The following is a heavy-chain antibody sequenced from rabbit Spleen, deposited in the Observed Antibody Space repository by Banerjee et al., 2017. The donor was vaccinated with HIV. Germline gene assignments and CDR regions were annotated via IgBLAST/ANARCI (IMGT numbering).Heavy chain of an antibody. Sequence: QEQLKESGGGLVTPAGTLTLTCTASGSDISSYAISWVRQAPGKGLEWIGRIHPGIGTDYASWVNGRFTISSDNAQNTVDLKMTSLTAADTATYFCARVVYAGYGYANDYFNLWGPGTLVTVS. CDR3: ARVVYAGYGYANDYFNL. V-gene: IGHV1S47*01. J-gene: IGHJ4*01. CDR2: IHPGIGT. D-gene: IGHD6-1*01. CDR1: GSDISSYA.